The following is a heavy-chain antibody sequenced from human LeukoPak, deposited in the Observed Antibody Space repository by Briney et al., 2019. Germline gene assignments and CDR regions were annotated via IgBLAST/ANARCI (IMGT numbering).Heavy chain of an antibody. CDR1: GGSISSGDYY. CDR2: IYYSGST. J-gene: IGHJ4*02. V-gene: IGHV4-30-4*01. CDR3: ARGLRGRSGYYFDS. Sequence: PSETLSLTCTVSGGSISSGDYYWNWIRRPPGKGLEWIGYIYYSGSTYYNSSLKSRVTISVDTSKTQFSLRLSSLTAADTAVYYCARGLRGRSGYYFDSWGQGTLVTVSS.